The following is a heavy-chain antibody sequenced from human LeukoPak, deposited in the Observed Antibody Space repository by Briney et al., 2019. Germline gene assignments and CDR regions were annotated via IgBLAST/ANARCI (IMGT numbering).Heavy chain of an antibody. Sequence: ASETLSLTCAVYGGSFSGYYWSWIRQPPGKRLEWIGEINHSGSTNYNPSLKSRVTISVDTSKNQFSLKLSSVTAADTAVYYCASGGSHDYWGQGTLVTVSS. CDR3: ASGGSHDY. V-gene: IGHV4-34*01. J-gene: IGHJ4*02. D-gene: IGHD1-26*01. CDR2: INHSGST. CDR1: GGSFSGYY.